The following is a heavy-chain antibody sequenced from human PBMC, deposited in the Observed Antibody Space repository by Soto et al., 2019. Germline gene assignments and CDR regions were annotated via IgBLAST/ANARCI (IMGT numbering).Heavy chain of an antibody. CDR2: IYYSGST. CDR1: GGSISSGGYY. D-gene: IGHD3-16*02. CDR3: GTGKGIYDYVWGSYRTHDAFDI. J-gene: IGHJ3*02. V-gene: IGHV4-31*03. Sequence: QVQLQESGPGLVKPSQTLSLTCTVSGGSISSGGYYWSWIRQHPGKGLEWIGYIYYSGSTYYNPSLTSRVTISVDTSKNQFSLKLSSVTAADTAVYYCGTGKGIYDYVWGSYRTHDAFDIWGQGTMVTVSS.